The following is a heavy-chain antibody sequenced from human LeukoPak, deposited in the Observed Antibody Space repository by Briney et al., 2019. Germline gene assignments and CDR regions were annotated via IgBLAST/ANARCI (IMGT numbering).Heavy chain of an antibody. Sequence: GGSLRLSCAASGFTFSSYWMSWVRQAPGKGLEWVANIRQDGSETYYVDSVKGRFTISRDNAKNSLYLQMNSLRAEDTAVYYCARARSSYGYGDAFDIWGQGTMVTVSS. J-gene: IGHJ3*02. V-gene: IGHV3-7*01. CDR3: ARARSSYGYGDAFDI. CDR2: IRQDGSET. CDR1: GFTFSSYW. D-gene: IGHD5-18*01.